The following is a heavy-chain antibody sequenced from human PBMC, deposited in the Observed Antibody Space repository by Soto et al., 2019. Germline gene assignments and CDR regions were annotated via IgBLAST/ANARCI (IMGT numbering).Heavy chain of an antibody. J-gene: IGHJ3*02. CDR1: GFTFSSYA. CDR3: AKGAPVEYYDYIWGSYRPSDAFDI. V-gene: IGHV3-23*01. CDR2: ISGSGGST. Sequence: GGSLRLSCAASGFTFSSYAMSWVRQAPGKGLEWVSAISGSGGSTYYADSVKGRFTISRDNSKNTLYLQMNSLRAEDTAVYYCAKGAPVEYYDYIWGSYRPSDAFDIWGQGTMVTVSS. D-gene: IGHD3-16*02.